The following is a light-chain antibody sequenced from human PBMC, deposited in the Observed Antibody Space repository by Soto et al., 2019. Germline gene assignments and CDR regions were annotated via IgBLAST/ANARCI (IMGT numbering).Light chain of an antibody. CDR3: QQYASSPPYT. CDR1: QSVSSSS. V-gene: IGKV3-20*01. J-gene: IGKJ2*01. CDR2: GAS. Sequence: EIVLTQSPGTLSLSPGERATLSCRASQSVSSSSLAWYQQKPDQAPRLLIYGASSRAAGIPDRFSGSGSGTDFTLTITRLEPEDFAVFYCQQYASSPPYTFGQGTKLEIK.